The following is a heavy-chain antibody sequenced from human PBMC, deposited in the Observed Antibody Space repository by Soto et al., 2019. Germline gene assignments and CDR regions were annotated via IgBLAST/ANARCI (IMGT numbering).Heavy chain of an antibody. CDR2: INPSGGST. CDR3: ASTGSSSSWQTWFDP. V-gene: IGHV1-46*01. CDR1: GYTFTSYY. D-gene: IGHD6-13*01. Sequence: EASVKVSCKASGYTFTSYYMHWVRQAPGQGLEWMGIINPSGGSTSYAQKFQGRVTMTRDTSTSTVYMELSSLRSEDTAVYYCASTGSSSSWQTWFDPWGQGTLVTVSS. J-gene: IGHJ5*02.